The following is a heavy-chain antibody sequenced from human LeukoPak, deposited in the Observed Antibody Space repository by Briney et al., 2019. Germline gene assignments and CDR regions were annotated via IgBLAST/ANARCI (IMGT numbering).Heavy chain of an antibody. CDR3: ATGGGWVPSFGVVTHIDV. CDR2: INNDGRGI. J-gene: IGHJ6*03. Sequence: PGGSLRLSCAASGFTFSGYGMHWVRQAPGKGLELVSAINNDGRGILYADSVKGRFTTSRDNAKNTLYLQMNSLRFEDTAVYYCATGGGWVPSFGVVTHIDVWGKGTTVTVSS. D-gene: IGHD3-3*01. CDR1: GFTFSGYG. V-gene: IGHV3-74*03.